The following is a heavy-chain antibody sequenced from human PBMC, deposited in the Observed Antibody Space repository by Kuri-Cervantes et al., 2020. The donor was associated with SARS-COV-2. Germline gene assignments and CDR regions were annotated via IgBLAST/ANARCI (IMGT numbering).Heavy chain of an antibody. CDR1: GDSVSSNSAA. CDR2: TFYRSKWYN. CDR3: ARDRDLAGGMDV. Sequence: LRLSCAISGDSVSSNSAAWNWIRQSPSRGLEWLGRTFYRSKWYNDYAVSVKSRITINPDTSKNQFSLQLNSATPEDTAVYYCARDRDLAGGMDVWGQGTTVTVSS. V-gene: IGHV6-1*01. J-gene: IGHJ6*02. D-gene: IGHD6-13*01.